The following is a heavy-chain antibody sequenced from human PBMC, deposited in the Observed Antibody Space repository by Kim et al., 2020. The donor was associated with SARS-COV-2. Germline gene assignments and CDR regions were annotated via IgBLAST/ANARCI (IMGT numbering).Heavy chain of an antibody. Sequence: GGSLRLSCAASGFTFGDHDMTWVRQAPGQGLQWVSDISGDGDRTHYEYAVKGRFTVSRDPDNNSVFLEMNYARPEDAAVYYGARYGQDLHAVLDFWGQGTLVTGSS. D-gene: IGHD3-3*01. CDR1: GFTFGDHD. CDR3: ARYGQDLHAVLDF. J-gene: IGHJ4*02. CDR2: ISGDGDRT. V-gene: IGHV3-43*02.